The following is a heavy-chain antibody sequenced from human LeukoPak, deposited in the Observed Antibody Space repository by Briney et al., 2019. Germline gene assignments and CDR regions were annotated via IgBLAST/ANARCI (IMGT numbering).Heavy chain of an antibody. V-gene: IGHV3-23*01. J-gene: IGHJ4*02. CDR3: AKNPGGLTILRGVPLEY. Sequence: GGSLRLSCAASGFTFSSNAMSWVRQAPGKGLEWVSGISGNGDSTYYADSAKGRFTISRDNSKHTLYLQMNSLRVEDTTVYYCAKNPGGLTILRGVPLEYWGQGTLVTVSS. CDR1: GFTFSSNA. D-gene: IGHD3-10*01. CDR2: ISGNGDST.